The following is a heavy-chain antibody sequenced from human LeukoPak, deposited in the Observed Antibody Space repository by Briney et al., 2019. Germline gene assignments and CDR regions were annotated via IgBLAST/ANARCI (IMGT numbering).Heavy chain of an antibody. CDR1: GFIFSSYA. CDR2: IWYDGSNT. Sequence: GGSPRLSCAASGFIFSSYAMHWVRQAPGKGLEWVAIIWYDGSNTYYADSVKGRFTISRDKSKNTLYLQMSSLRAEDTAVYSCARGLGYSYGYGIDFWGQGTLVIVSS. V-gene: IGHV3-33*01. J-gene: IGHJ4*02. D-gene: IGHD5-18*01. CDR3: ARGLGYSYGYGIDF.